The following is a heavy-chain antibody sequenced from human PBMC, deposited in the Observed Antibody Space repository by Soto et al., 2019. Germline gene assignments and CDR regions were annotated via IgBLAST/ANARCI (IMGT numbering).Heavy chain of an antibody. D-gene: IGHD6-6*01. CDR3: ARGSRIAARLSRWFDP. V-gene: IGHV1-18*01. J-gene: IGHJ5*02. CDR2: ISAYNGNT. Sequence: ASVKVSCKASGYTFTSYGISWVRQAPGQGLEWMGWISAYNGNTNYAQKLQGRVTMTTDTSTSTAYMELRSLRSDDTAVYYCARGSRIAARLSRWFDPWGQGTLVTVSS. CDR1: GYTFTSYG.